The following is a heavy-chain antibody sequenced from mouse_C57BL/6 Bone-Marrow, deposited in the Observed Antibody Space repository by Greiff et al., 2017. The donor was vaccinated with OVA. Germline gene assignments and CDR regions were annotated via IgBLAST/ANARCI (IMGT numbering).Heavy chain of an antibody. CDR3: ARDGSSPGY. D-gene: IGHD1-1*01. Sequence: QVQLQQPGAELVRPGTSVKLSCKASGYTFTSYWMHWVKQRPGQGLEWIGVIDPSDSYTNYNQKFKGKATLTVDTSSSTAYMQLSSLTSEDSAVYYGARDGSSPGYWGQGTTLTVSS. CDR1: GYTFTSYW. J-gene: IGHJ2*01. CDR2: IDPSDSYT. V-gene: IGHV1-59*01.